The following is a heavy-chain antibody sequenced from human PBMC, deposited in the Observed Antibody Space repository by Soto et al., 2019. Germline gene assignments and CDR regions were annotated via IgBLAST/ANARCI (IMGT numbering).Heavy chain of an antibody. CDR2: ISPNGQGI. CDR1: GFTVTSHG. D-gene: IGHD4-4*01. CDR3: AKDRQYPPDYFHY. V-gene: IGHV3-23*01. J-gene: IGHJ4*02. Sequence: EVNLLESGGGLVQAGGSLRLSCGVSGFTVTSHGVSWVRQAPGKGLEWVSAISPNGQGIWYADSVKGRFTISRDISGNTVFLQMDSLRTEDTAVYYFAKDRQYPPDYFHYWGQGTLVTVSS.